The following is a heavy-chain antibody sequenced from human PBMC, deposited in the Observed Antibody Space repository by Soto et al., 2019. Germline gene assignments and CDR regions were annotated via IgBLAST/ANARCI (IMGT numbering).Heavy chain of an antibody. CDR1: GFTFSSYA. CDR3: AKAEERTGTFFDY. Sequence: PGGSLRLSCAASGFTFSSYAISFFRQSPGKGLEWVSAISGSGGSTYYADSVKGRFAISRDNSKNTLYLQMNSLRAEDTAVYYCAKAEERTGTFFDYWGQGTLVTVSS. CDR2: ISGSGGST. D-gene: IGHD3-10*01. J-gene: IGHJ4*02. V-gene: IGHV3-23*01.